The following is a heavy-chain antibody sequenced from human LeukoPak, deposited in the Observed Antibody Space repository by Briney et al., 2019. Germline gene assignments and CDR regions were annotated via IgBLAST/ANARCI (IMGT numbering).Heavy chain of an antibody. J-gene: IGHJ5*02. CDR3: VRIILTGPHPDYWFDP. CDR1: GGSISSANHF. Sequence: SQTLSLTCTVSGGSISSANHFWSWIRHLPGKGLEWIGYIYYSGTTYYNPSLKSRLTMSLDSSKNQFSVNLTSVTAADTAVYYCVRIILTGPHPDYWFDPWGQGTLVTVSS. V-gene: IGHV4-31*03. CDR2: IYYSGTT. D-gene: IGHD3-9*01.